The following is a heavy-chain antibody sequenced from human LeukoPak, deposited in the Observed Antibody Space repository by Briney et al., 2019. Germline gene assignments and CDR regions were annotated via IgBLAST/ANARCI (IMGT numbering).Heavy chain of an antibody. D-gene: IGHD5-18*01. V-gene: IGHV1-69*05. CDR3: ARDGYRYGDNGEDY. CDR2: IIPIFGTA. Sequence: SVKVSCKASGGTFSSYAISWVRQAPGQGLEWMGRIIPIFGTANYARKFHGRVTITTDESTSTAYMELSSLRSDDTAVYYCARDGYRYGDNGEDYWGQGTLVTVSS. CDR1: GGTFSSYA. J-gene: IGHJ4*02.